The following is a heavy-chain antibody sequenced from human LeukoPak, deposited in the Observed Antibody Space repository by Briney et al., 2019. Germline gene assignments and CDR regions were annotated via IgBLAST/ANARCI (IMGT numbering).Heavy chain of an antibody. CDR2: INSDGSST. CDR3: ARVRTRYYGMDV. V-gene: IGHV3-74*01. Sequence: PGGSLRLSCAASRFTFSSYWMHWVRQAPGKGLVWVSRINSDGSSTSYADSVKGRFTISRDNAKNTLYLQMNSLRAEDTAVYYCARVRTRYYGMDVWGQGTTVTVSS. D-gene: IGHD1-14*01. CDR1: RFTFSSYW. J-gene: IGHJ6*02.